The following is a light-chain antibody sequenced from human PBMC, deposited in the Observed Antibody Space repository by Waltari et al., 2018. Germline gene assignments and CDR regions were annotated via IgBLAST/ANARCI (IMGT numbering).Light chain of an antibody. CDR3: QQYNDWPRT. CDR2: GAS. Sequence: EIVMTQSPATLSVSPGERATLSCRANQSVSSNLAWYQQRPGHAPRLLISGASTRATGIPARFSGSGSGTEFTLTISILQSEDFAVYYCQQYNDWPRTFGQGTRVEVK. V-gene: IGKV3-15*01. CDR1: QSVSSN. J-gene: IGKJ1*01.